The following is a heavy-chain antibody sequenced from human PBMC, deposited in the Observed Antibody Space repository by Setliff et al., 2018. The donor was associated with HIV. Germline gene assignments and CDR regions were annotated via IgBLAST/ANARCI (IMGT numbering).Heavy chain of an antibody. Sequence: TSETLSLTCTVSGGSIASGDYYWNWIRQPPGKGLEWIWYIHYSGFTYYKPSLKSRVTISLDTPKTQFSLKLSSVTAADTAVYYFARVSSTYWYSIFRNYYYHMDVWGKGTTVTVSS. CDR2: IHYSGFT. V-gene: IGHV4-30-4*08. CDR1: GGSIASGDYY. J-gene: IGHJ6*03. CDR3: ARVSSTYWYSIFRNYYYHMDV. D-gene: IGHD2-8*02.